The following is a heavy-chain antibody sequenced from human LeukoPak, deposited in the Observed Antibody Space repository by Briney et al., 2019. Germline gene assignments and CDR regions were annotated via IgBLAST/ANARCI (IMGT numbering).Heavy chain of an antibody. J-gene: IGHJ6*03. CDR2: INHSGST. D-gene: IGHD3-22*01. CDR1: GGSFSGYY. V-gene: IGHV4-34*01. CDR3: ARVADSSGYYYGSIYYYYYMDV. Sequence: SETLSLTCAVYGGSFSGYYWSWIRQPPGKGLEWIGEINHSGSTNYNPSLKSRVTISVDTSKNQFSLKLSSVTAADTAVYYCARVADSSGYYYGSIYYYYYMDVWGKGTTLTVSS.